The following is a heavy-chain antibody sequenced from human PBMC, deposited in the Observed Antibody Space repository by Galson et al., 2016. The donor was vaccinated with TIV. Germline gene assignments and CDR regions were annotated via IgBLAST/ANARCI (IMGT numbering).Heavy chain of an antibody. CDR3: VSGMGSGRPRNFDY. CDR1: GYTFSKYY. Sequence: SVKVSCKASGYTFSKYYMHWVRQAPGQGLEWMGIINPSDGTTVYAQSFQGRVTMTRDTSTSPVYMELSSLTPEDTAVYYCVSGMGSGRPRNFDYWGQGTLVTVST. CDR2: INPSDGTT. V-gene: IGHV1-46*03. D-gene: IGHD3-10*01. J-gene: IGHJ4*02.